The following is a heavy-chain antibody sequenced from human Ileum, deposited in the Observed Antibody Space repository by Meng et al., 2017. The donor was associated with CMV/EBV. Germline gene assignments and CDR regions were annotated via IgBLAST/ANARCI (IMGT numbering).Heavy chain of an antibody. CDR1: GFTFSSYA. CDR2: ITGSGGDK. D-gene: IGHD2-2*01. V-gene: IGHV3-23*01. CDR3: ATGGKYCSGTSFYDY. Sequence: GESLKISCAASGFTFSSYAMSWVRQAPGKGLEWVSAITGSGGDKYYANSVKGRFTISRDTSNNTLYLQMNSLRAEDTAVYFCATGGKYCSGTSFYDYWGQGTLVTVSS. J-gene: IGHJ4*02.